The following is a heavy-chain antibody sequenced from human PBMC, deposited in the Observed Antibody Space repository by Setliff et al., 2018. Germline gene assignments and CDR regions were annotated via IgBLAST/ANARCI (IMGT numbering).Heavy chain of an antibody. CDR3: VREGVDSRSSTDYRYYMDV. J-gene: IGHJ6*03. CDR2: IDPSGDYT. D-gene: IGHD3-22*01. Sequence: ASVKVSCKASGYTFTGYYMHWVRQAPGQGLEWMGIIDPSGDYTNYGQKFQGRVTMTRDTSTTTVYMELSSLRSEDMAVYYCVREGVDSRSSTDYRYYMDVWGKGTTVTVSS. V-gene: IGHV1-46*01. CDR1: GYTFTGYY.